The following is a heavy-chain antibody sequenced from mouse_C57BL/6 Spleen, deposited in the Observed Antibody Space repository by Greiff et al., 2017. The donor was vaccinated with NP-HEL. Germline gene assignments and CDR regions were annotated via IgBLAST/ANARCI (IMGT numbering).Heavy chain of an antibody. CDR1: GYSFTSYY. J-gene: IGHJ2*01. CDR3: AREAGSSYYDY. V-gene: IGHV1-66*01. CDR2: IYPGRGNT. D-gene: IGHD1-1*01. Sequence: VQLQQSGPELVKPGASVKISCKASGYSFTSYYIHWVKQRPGQGLEWIGWIYPGRGNTKYNEKFKGKATLTADTSSSAAYMQLSSLTADDSAVYYCAREAGSSYYDYWGQGTTLTVSS.